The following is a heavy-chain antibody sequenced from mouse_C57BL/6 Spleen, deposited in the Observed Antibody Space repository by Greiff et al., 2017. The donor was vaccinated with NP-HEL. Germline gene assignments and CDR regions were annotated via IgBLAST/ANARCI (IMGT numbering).Heavy chain of an antibody. CDR3: ASYYYGSSYDAMDY. D-gene: IGHD1-1*01. V-gene: IGHV3-6*01. Sequence: VQLKESGPGLVKPSQSLSLTCSVTGYSITSGYYWNWIRQFPGNKLEWMGYISYDGSNNYNPSLKNRISITRDTSKNQFFLKLNSVTTEDTATYYCASYYYGSSYDAMDYWGQGTSVTVSS. CDR1: GYSITSGYY. J-gene: IGHJ4*01. CDR2: ISYDGSN.